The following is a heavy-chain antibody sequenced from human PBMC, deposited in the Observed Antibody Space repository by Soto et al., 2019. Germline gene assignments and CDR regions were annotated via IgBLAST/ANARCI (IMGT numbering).Heavy chain of an antibody. CDR1: GFTFSSYA. Sequence: GGSLRLSCAASGFTFSSYAMSWVRQAPGKGLEWVSAISGSGGSTYYADSVKGRFTISRDNSKNTLYLQMNSLRAEDTAVYYCAKAPGPDIVVVPAAPTREFDPWGQGTLVTVSS. CDR3: AKAPGPDIVVVPAAPTREFDP. V-gene: IGHV3-23*01. J-gene: IGHJ5*02. CDR2: ISGSGGST. D-gene: IGHD2-2*01.